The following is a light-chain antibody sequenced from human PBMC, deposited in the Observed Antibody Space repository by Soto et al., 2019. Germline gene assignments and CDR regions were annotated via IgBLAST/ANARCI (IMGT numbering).Light chain of an antibody. CDR2: GAS. V-gene: IGKV3-20*01. J-gene: IGKJ5*01. CDR1: QSVSRNY. Sequence: EIVLTQSPGTLSLSPGERATLSCRASQSVSRNYLAWYQQKAGQAPGLLIYGASSRATGIPDRFSGSGSGTDFTLTINRLEPEDSAVYYCQKYGSSPFTFGQGTRLEIK. CDR3: QKYGSSPFT.